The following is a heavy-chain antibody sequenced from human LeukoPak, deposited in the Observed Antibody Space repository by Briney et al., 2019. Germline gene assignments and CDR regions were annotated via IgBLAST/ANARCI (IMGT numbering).Heavy chain of an antibody. CDR2: IKSDGSDT. CDR1: GFSLSSHW. CDR3: ARDMGYDSSGSYRFGMDV. Sequence: GGSLRLSCAASGFSLSSHWMYWVRQVPGKGPVWVSRIKSDGSDTTYADSVKGRFTISRDNAKNTLYLQMNSLRAEDTAVYYCARDMGYDSSGSYRFGMDVWGRGTTVTVSS. V-gene: IGHV3-74*01. J-gene: IGHJ6*02. D-gene: IGHD3-22*01.